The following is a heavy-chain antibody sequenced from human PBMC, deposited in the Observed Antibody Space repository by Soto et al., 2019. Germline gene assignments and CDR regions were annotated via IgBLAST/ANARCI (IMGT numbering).Heavy chain of an antibody. V-gene: IGHV3-13*01. CDR2: IGTAGDT. D-gene: IGHD6-13*01. CDR3: AKSQEIGTHFFDS. CDR1: GFTFSGFD. J-gene: IGHJ4*02. Sequence: LRLSCEASGFTFSGFDMHWVRQPTGKGLEWVSSIGTAGDTYYAVSVKGRFTISRDNAKNSLSLQMNSLRAGDMAVYFCAKSQEIGTHFFDSWGQGTQVTVSS.